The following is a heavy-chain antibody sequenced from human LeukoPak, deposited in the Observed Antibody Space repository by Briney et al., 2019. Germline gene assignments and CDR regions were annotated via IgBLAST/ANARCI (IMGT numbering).Heavy chain of an antibody. CDR2: INPHSGGT. Sequence: ASVKVSCKASGYTFTGYYIHWVRQAPGQGLEWMGWINPHSGGTDHAQKFQGRVTMTRDTSISTAYMELSRLRSDDTAVYYCARDGTPDRLLWFGEPTDYWGQGTLVTVSS. J-gene: IGHJ4*02. D-gene: IGHD3-10*01. CDR1: GYTFTGYY. CDR3: ARDGTPDRLLWFGEPTDY. V-gene: IGHV1-2*02.